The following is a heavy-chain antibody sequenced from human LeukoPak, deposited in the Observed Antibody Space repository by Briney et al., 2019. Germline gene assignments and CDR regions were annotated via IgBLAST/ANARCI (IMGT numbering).Heavy chain of an antibody. V-gene: IGHV4-59*08. CDR2: IYYSEST. Sequence: PSETLSLTCTVSGGSISSYYWSWIRQPPRKGLEWVGYIYYSESTNYNPSPKSRVTISVDTYKNQFSLNLSSVTAADTAVYYCARQRKSPDVLRFDYWGQGTLDTVSP. D-gene: IGHD3-16*01. CDR3: ARQRKSPDVLRFDY. CDR1: GGSISSYY. J-gene: IGHJ4*02.